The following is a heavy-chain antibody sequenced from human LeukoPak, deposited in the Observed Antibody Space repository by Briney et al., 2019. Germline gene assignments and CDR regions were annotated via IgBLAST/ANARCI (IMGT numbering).Heavy chain of an antibody. CDR2: ISDSGNT. CDR1: GFTLSSYA. V-gene: IGHV3-23*01. Sequence: PGGSLRPSCAASGFTLSSYAMSWVRRAPGKGLEWVSAISDSGNTYHADSVKGRFTISRDSSKNTLFLQMNRLRPEDAAVYYCAKAPVTTCRGAYCYPFDYWGQGTLVTVSS. D-gene: IGHD2-21*01. CDR3: AKAPVTTCRGAYCYPFDY. J-gene: IGHJ4*02.